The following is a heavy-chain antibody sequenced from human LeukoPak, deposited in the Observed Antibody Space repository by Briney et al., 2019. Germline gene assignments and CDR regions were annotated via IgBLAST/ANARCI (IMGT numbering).Heavy chain of an antibody. CDR2: ISSSSSTI. D-gene: IGHD2-2*01. CDR3: ARDLGELGYCSSTSCYYYYMDV. CDR1: GFTFSSYS. V-gene: IGHV3-48*04. J-gene: IGHJ6*03. Sequence: GGSLRLSCAASGFTFSSYSMNWVRQAPGKGLEWVSYISSSSSTIYYADSVKGRFTIPRDNAKNSLYLQMNSLRAEDTAVYYCARDLGELGYCSSTSCYYYYMDVWGKGTTVTVSS.